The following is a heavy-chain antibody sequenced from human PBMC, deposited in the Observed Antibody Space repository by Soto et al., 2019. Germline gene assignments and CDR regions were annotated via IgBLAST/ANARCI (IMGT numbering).Heavy chain of an antibody. V-gene: IGHV3-74*01. D-gene: IGHD3-16*01. CDR2: ISSDGSIT. J-gene: IGHJ6*02. CDR3: VGALTYEVPYYYYGMDV. Sequence: GGSLRLSCAASGFTFSGYWMHWVRQVPGKGLVWVSRISSDGSITGYADSVKGRFTISRDNDKKSLYLQMDSLRVEDTAVYYCVGALTYEVPYYYYGMDVWGQGTTVTVSS. CDR1: GFTFSGYW.